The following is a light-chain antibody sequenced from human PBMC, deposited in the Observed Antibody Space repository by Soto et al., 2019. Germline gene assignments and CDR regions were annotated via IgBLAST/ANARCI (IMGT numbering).Light chain of an antibody. Sequence: SVSNYLNWYQQKPGKAPKLLTYAASSLQSGVPSRFSGSGSGTDYSLTISSLQPEDFATYYCQQSYDIPITFGQGTRLEIK. CDR3: QQSYDIPIT. J-gene: IGKJ5*01. CDR1: SVSNY. CDR2: AAS. V-gene: IGKV1-39*01.